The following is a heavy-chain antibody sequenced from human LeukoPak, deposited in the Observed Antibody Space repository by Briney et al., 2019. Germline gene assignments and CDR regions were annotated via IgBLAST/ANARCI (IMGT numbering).Heavy chain of an antibody. Sequence: GGSLRLSCTASGFTFNNYAMTWVRQAPGKGLEWVSAITGSGAYTNYAVSVKGRFTISRDNGKNTLYLQMNSLRAEDTAVYYCARNRGTYYGLNDYWGQGTRVTVSS. V-gene: IGHV3-23*01. CDR2: ITGSGAYT. CDR1: GFTFNNYA. D-gene: IGHD1-26*01. J-gene: IGHJ4*02. CDR3: ARNRGTYYGLNDY.